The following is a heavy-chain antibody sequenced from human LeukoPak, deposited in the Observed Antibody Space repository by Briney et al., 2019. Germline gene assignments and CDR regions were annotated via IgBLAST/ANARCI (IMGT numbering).Heavy chain of an antibody. D-gene: IGHD7-27*01. CDR3: AKPLGNY. J-gene: IGHJ4*02. V-gene: IGHV4-34*01. Sequence: SETLSLXCAVYGGSFSGYYWSWIRQPPGKGLEWIGEINHSGSTNYNPSLKSRVTISVDTSKNQLSLKLSSVTAADTAVYYCAKPLGNYWGQGTLVTVSS. CDR1: GGSFSGYY. CDR2: INHSGST.